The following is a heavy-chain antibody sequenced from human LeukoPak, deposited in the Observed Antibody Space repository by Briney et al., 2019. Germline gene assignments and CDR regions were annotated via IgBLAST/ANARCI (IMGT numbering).Heavy chain of an antibody. J-gene: IGHJ5*02. Sequence: SETLSLTCTVSGGSISSSSYCWGWIRQPPGKGLEWIGSICYSGSTFYNPSLKSRVTLSVDTSKNQFSLKLSSVTAADTAVYYCARSESYIPEDWFDPWGQGTLVTVSS. V-gene: IGHV4-39*01. CDR1: GGSISSSSYC. CDR3: ARSESYIPEDWFDP. D-gene: IGHD3-10*01. CDR2: ICYSGST.